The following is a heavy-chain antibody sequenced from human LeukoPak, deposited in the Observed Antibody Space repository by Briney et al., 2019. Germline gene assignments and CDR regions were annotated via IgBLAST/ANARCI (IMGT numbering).Heavy chain of an antibody. CDR2: IGTSTSSI. J-gene: IGHJ6*03. CDR3: ARDMGIIPYYYYYMDV. CDR1: GFTFSTYT. Sequence: GGSLRLSCAASGFTFSTYTITWVRQAPGKGLEWVSSIGTSTSSIYYADSVKGRFTISRDNAENSLYLQMNSLRAEDTAVYYCARDMGIIPYYYYYMDVWGKGTTVTVSS. D-gene: IGHD7-27*01. V-gene: IGHV3-21*01.